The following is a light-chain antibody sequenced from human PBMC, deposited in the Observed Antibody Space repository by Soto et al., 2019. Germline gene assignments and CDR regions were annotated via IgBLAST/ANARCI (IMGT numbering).Light chain of an antibody. CDR1: QSISNS. V-gene: IGKV1-39*01. J-gene: IGKJ1*01. CDR3: QQSHSSSWT. CDR2: GTS. Sequence: DIQLTQSPSSLSASVGDRVTITCRASQSISNSLNWYQQKPGKAPNLLIYGTSDLQSGVPSRFSGSGSGTEFTLTISSLQRDDFATYYCQQSHSSSWTFGQGTKVETK.